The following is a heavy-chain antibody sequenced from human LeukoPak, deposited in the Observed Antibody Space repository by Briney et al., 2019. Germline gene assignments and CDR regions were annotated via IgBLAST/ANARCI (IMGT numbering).Heavy chain of an antibody. J-gene: IGHJ2*01. D-gene: IGHD3-22*01. CDR2: IYTSGST. Sequence: SETLSLTCTVSGGSISSYYWSWIRQPAGKGLEWIGRIYTSGSTNYNPSLKSRVTMSVDTSKNQFSLKLSSVTAADTAVYYCARDPTYYYDSSGSISYWYFDLWGRGTLVTVSS. V-gene: IGHV4-4*07. CDR1: GGSISSYY. CDR3: ARDPTYYYDSSGSISYWYFDL.